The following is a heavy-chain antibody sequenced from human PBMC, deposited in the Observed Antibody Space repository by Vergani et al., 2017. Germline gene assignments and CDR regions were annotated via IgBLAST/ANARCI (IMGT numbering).Heavy chain of an antibody. J-gene: IGHJ5*02. CDR3: ARGETRTDWFDP. CDR2: INNDGHT. D-gene: IGHD3/OR15-3a*01. CDR1: GESFSSFY. V-gene: IGHV4-34*02. Sequence: QVQLQQWGAGVVKPSGTLSLTCAVFGESFSSFYWSWIRQPPGKGLEWIGEINNDGHTNYNPSLESRVTIFVDKSKNLLSLRLNSVTAADTAVYYCARGETRTDWFDPWGQGTLVTVSS.